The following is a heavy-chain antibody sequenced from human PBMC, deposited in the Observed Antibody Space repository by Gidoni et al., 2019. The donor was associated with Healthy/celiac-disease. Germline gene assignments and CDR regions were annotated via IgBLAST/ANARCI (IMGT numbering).Heavy chain of an antibody. CDR2: IRSKAYGVTT. CDR1: GFTYGDYA. D-gene: IGHD4-17*01. CDR3: TREDYGDYGDY. V-gene: IGHV3-49*05. Sequence: EVQLVESGGVLVKPGWSLNLSCTASGFTYGDYAMSWFRQAPGKGLEGVGFIRSKAYGVTTEYAASVKGRFTISRDDSKSIAYLQMNSLKTEDTAVYYCTREDYGDYGDYWGQGTLVTVSS. J-gene: IGHJ4*02.